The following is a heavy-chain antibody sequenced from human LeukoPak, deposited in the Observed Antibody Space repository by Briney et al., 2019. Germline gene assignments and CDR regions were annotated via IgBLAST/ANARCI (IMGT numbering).Heavy chain of an antibody. CDR2: IYYSGTT. CDR3: AKGKRYYYYYMDV. V-gene: IGHV4-59*01. J-gene: IGHJ6*03. Sequence: SETLSLTCAVSGGSINSYYWSWIRQPPGKGLEWIGYIYYSGTTYYNPSLKSRVTISVDTSKNQFSLKLSSVTAADTAVYYCAKGKRYYYYYMDVWGKGTTVTISS. CDR1: GGSINSYY.